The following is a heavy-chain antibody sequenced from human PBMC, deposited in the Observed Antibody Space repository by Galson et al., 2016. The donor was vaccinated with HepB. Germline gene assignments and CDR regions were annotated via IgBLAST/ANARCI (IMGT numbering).Heavy chain of an antibody. CDR1: GFTFSSYG. J-gene: IGHJ6*02. CDR3: ARPHVAMVTGYYYGMDG. Sequence: SLRLSCAAFGFTFSSYGMHWVRQAPGKGLEWVAFIWYDGSNKYYADSVKGRFTISRDTSKNTLNLQMNSLRAEDTAVYYCARPHVAMVTGYYYGMDGWGQGTTVTVSS. V-gene: IGHV3-33*01. CDR2: IWYDGSNK. D-gene: IGHD5-18*01.